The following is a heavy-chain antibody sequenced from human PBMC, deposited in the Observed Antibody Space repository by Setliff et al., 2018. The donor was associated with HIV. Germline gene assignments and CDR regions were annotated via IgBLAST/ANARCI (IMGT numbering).Heavy chain of an antibody. CDR3: ARARGPPLPVLDF. Sequence: SETLSLTCTVSGGSITTTNYYWGWVRQSPGKGLEWIGVIYYRGSAYYNLSLQSRVTLSVDTSKNSSSLHLTSVTAADTAVYFCARARGPPLPVLDFWGPGTLVTVSS. CDR1: GGSITTTNYY. J-gene: IGHJ4*02. CDR2: IYYRGSA. V-gene: IGHV4-39*07. D-gene: IGHD3-10*01.